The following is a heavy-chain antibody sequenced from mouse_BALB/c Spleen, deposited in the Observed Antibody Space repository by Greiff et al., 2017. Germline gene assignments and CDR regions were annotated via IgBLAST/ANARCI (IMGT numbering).Heavy chain of an antibody. CDR2: ILPGSGST. J-gene: IGHJ3*01. CDR3: ARTYYPFAY. CDR1: GYTFSSYW. D-gene: IGHD1-1*01. V-gene: IGHV1-9*01. Sequence: VQLQESGAELMKPGASVKISCKATGYTFSSYWIEWVKQRPGHGLEWIGEILPGSGSTNYNEKFKGKATFTADPSSNTAYLQLSSLTSEDTAVYYCARTYYPFAYWGQGTLVTVSA.